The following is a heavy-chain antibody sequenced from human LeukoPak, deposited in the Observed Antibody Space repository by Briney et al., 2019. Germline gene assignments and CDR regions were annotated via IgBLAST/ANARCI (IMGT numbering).Heavy chain of an antibody. CDR3: ARELIAAPVLGALDI. D-gene: IGHD6-6*01. CDR1: GVSISSSYYY. V-gene: IGHV4-39*07. Sequence: SETLSLTCTASGVSISSSYYYWGWLRQPPGQGLEWIVGMYYSGRTLYKPCHKRRVTISVDTSKHHVSLKLSSVTGADTAVYYCARELIAAPVLGALDIWGPGAMVTVSS. J-gene: IGHJ3*02. CDR2: MYYSGRT.